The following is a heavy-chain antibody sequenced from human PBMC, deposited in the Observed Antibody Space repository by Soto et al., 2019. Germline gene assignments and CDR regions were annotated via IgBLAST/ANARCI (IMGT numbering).Heavy chain of an antibody. Sequence: PGGSLRLSCAASGFTFSSYGMHWVRQAPGKGLEWVAVIWYDGSNKYYADSVKGRFTISRDNAKNSLYLQMNSLRVEDTAVYYCARAAAAYNWFDPWGQGTLVTVSS. V-gene: IGHV3-33*01. D-gene: IGHD6-13*01. CDR2: IWYDGSNK. J-gene: IGHJ5*02. CDR3: ARAAAAYNWFDP. CDR1: GFTFSSYG.